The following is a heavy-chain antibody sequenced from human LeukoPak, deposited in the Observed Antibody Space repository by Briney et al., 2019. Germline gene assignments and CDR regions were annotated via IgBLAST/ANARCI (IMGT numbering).Heavy chain of an antibody. CDR2: ISYDGSNK. CDR3: ARSIAATSYYYYYYYMDV. D-gene: IGHD6-13*01. V-gene: IGHV3-30*04. J-gene: IGHJ6*03. CDR1: GFTFSSYA. Sequence: GGSLRLSCAASGFTFSSYAMHWVRQAPGKGLEWVAVISYDGSNKYYADSVKGRFTISRDNSKNTLYLQMNSLRAEDTAVYYCARSIAATSYYYYYYYMDVWGKGTTVTVSS.